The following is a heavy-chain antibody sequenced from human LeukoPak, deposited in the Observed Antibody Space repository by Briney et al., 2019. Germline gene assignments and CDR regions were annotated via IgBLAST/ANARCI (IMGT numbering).Heavy chain of an antibody. CDR3: ARVPSHYDFWSGYYYYLDY. D-gene: IGHD3-3*01. CDR1: GGSFSGYY. J-gene: IGHJ4*02. CDR2: INHSGST. V-gene: IGHV4-34*01. Sequence: SETLSLTCAVYGGSFSGYYWSWIRQPPGKGLEWVGEINHSGSTNYNPSLKSRVTISVDTSKNQFSLKLSSVTAADTAVYYCARVPSHYDFWSGYYYYLDYWGQGTLVTVSS.